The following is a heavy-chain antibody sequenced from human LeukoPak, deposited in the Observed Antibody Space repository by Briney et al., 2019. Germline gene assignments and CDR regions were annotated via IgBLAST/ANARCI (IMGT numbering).Heavy chain of an antibody. CDR1: GFTFSSYA. V-gene: IGHV3-48*03. CDR2: ISSSGSTI. J-gene: IGHJ6*03. Sequence: PGGSLTLSCAASGFTFSSYAMTWVRQAPGKGLEWVSYISSSGSTIYYADSVKGRFTISRDNAKNSLYLQMNSLRAEDTAVYYCARTNFDWLVGDYYYYMDVWGKGTTVTISS. D-gene: IGHD3-9*01. CDR3: ARTNFDWLVGDYYYYMDV.